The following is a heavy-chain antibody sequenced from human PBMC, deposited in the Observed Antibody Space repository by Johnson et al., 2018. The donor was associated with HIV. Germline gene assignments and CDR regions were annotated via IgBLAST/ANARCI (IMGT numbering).Heavy chain of an antibody. CDR3: AKDWGIAAAGTDAFDI. J-gene: IGHJ3*02. CDR2: ISFDGNNK. V-gene: IGHV3-30*14. D-gene: IGHD6-13*01. Sequence: VQLVESGGGVVQPGRSLRLSCAASGFTFSNYPMNWVRQAPGKGLEWVAVISFDGNNKYYADSVKGRFTILRDNSKNTLYLQMNSLRAEDTAVYYCAKDWGIAAAGTDAFDIWGQGTMVTVSS. CDR1: GFTFSNYP.